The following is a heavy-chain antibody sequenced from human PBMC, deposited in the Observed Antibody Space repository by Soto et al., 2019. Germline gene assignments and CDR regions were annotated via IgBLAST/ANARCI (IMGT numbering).Heavy chain of an antibody. J-gene: IGHJ4*02. CDR2: MNEYGSGG. Sequence: EVQLVESGGGLVQPGGPRGPSGSPPGFIFSSYWMSWFRRAPGKGWEWVPSMNEYGSGGYYVDSVKGRFTISRDNAKNSLYLQMNSLRAEDTAVYYCARATGADKEDYWGQGTLVTVSS. CDR3: ARATGADKEDY. D-gene: IGHD3-10*01. CDR1: GFIFSSYW. V-gene: IGHV3-7*04.